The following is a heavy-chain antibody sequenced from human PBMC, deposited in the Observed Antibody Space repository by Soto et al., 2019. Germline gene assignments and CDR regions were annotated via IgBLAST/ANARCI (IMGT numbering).Heavy chain of an antibody. D-gene: IGHD3-22*01. Sequence: SETLSLTCAVSGGSISSSNWWSCVRQPPGKGLEWVGEIYHSGSTNYNPSLKSRVTISVDKSKNQFSLKLSSVTAADTAVYYCARGSSGYSGDAFDIWGQGTMVTVSS. J-gene: IGHJ3*02. CDR1: GGSISSSNW. CDR3: ARGSSGYSGDAFDI. CDR2: IYHSGST. V-gene: IGHV4-4*02.